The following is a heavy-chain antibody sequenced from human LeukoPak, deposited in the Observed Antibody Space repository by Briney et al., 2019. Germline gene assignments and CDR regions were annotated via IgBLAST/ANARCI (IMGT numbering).Heavy chain of an antibody. Sequence: SETLSLTCTVSGGSISSGGYYWSWIRQPPGKGLEWIGYIYHSGSTYYNPSLKSRVTISVDRSKNQFSLKLSSVTAADTAVYYCARGAVAGLAFDYWGQGTLVTVSS. V-gene: IGHV4-30-2*01. D-gene: IGHD6-19*01. CDR3: ARGAVAGLAFDY. CDR1: GGSISSGGYY. CDR2: IYHSGST. J-gene: IGHJ4*02.